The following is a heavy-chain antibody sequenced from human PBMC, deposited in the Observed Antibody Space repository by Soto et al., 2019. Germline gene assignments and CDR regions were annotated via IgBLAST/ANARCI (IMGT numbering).Heavy chain of an antibody. D-gene: IGHD6-6*01. CDR3: ARDSRHNSSSFLQRYYRCIHV. CDR2: ISAYNGNT. J-gene: IGHJ6*02. Sequence: ASVKVSCKASGYTFTSYGISWVRQAPGQGLEWMGWISAYNGNTNYAQKLQGRVTMTTDTSTSTAFMELRSLRSDDTAVYYCARDSRHNSSSFLQRYYRCIHVWGPGTTVTLS. V-gene: IGHV1-18*01. CDR1: GYTFTSYG.